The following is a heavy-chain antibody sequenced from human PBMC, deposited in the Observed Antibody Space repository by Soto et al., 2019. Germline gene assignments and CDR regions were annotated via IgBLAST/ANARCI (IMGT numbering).Heavy chain of an antibody. V-gene: IGHV4-59*01. D-gene: IGHD1-26*01. CDR1: GGSISSFY. Sequence: SETLSLTCTVSGGSISSFYWSWIRQPPGKGLEWIGYIYYSGSTNYNPSLKSRVTISVDTSKNQFSLKLSSVTAADTAVYYCAAYVVGATGEDYFDYWGQGTLVTV. CDR3: AAYVVGATGEDYFDY. CDR2: IYYSGST. J-gene: IGHJ4*02.